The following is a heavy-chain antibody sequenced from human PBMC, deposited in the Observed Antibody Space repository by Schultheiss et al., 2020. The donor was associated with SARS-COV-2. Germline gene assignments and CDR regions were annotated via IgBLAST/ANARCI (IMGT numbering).Heavy chain of an antibody. CDR2: IDWDDDK. V-gene: IGHV2-5*02. D-gene: IGHD6-13*01. CDR1: GFSLSTSGVG. J-gene: IGHJ4*02. Sequence: SGPTLVKPTQTLTLTCTFSGFSLSTSGVGVGWIRQPPGKALEWLARIDWDDDKRYSPSLKSRLTITKDTSKNQVVLTMTNMDPVDTATYYCAHRHPKTPAAAGTRYFDYWGQGTLVTVSS. CDR3: AHRHPKTPAAAGTRYFDY.